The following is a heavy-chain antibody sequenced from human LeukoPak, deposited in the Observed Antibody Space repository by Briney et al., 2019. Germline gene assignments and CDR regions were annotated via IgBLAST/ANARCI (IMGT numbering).Heavy chain of an antibody. CDR2: ISSSGSSI. CDR1: GFTFSDYY. V-gene: IGHV3-11*01. Sequence: GGSLRPSCAASGFTFSDYYMSWIRQAPGKGLEWVSYISSSGSSIYYADSVKGRFTISRDNAKNSLYLQMNSLRVEDTAVYYCARGGREYSSSYDLWGQGTLVTVSP. D-gene: IGHD6-6*01. J-gene: IGHJ5*02. CDR3: ARGGREYSSSYDL.